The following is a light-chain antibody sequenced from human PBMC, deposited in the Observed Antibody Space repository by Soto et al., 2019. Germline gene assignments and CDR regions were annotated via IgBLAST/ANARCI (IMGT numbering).Light chain of an antibody. Sequence: IQLTQSSSSLSASVGDRVTITCRASQGISSYLAWYQQKPGKAPKLLIYAASTLQSGVPSRFSGSGSGTDFTLTISSLQPEDFATYYCQQLKAFGQGTRLEIK. CDR3: QQLKA. CDR2: AAS. J-gene: IGKJ5*01. V-gene: IGKV1-9*01. CDR1: QGISSY.